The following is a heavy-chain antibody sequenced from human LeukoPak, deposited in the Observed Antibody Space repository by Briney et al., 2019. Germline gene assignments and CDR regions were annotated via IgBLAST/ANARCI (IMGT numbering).Heavy chain of an antibody. CDR1: GFTFSSYA. Sequence: PGGSLRLSCAASGFTFSSYAMHWVRQAPGKGLEWVAVISYDGSNKYYADSVKGRFTISRDNSKNTLYLQMNSLRAEDTAVYYCAREQAGYSSSWSLDYWGQGTLVTVSS. CDR2: ISYDGSNK. D-gene: IGHD6-13*01. J-gene: IGHJ4*02. CDR3: AREQAGYSSSWSLDY. V-gene: IGHV3-30-3*01.